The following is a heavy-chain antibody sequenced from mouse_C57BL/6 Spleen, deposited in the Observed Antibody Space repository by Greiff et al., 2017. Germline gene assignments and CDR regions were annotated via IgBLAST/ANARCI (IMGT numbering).Heavy chain of an antibody. CDR2: INPSNGGT. CDR3: ARSYDYDYYAMDY. D-gene: IGHD2-4*01. J-gene: IGHJ4*01. V-gene: IGHV1-53*01. Sequence: QLQQSGAELVKPGASVKLSCKASGYTFTSYWMHWVKQRPGQGLEWIGNINPSNGGTNYNEKFKSKATLTVDKSSSTAYMQLSSLTSEDSAVYYCARSYDYDYYAMDYWGQGTSVTVSS. CDR1: GYTFTSYW.